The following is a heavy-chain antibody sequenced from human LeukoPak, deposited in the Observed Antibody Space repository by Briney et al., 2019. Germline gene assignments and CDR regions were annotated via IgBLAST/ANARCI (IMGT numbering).Heavy chain of an antibody. J-gene: IGHJ3*02. Sequence: SETLSLTCAVYGGSFSGYYWSWIRQPPGKGLEWIGEINRSGSTNYNPSLKSRVTISVDTSKNQFSLKLSSVTAADTAVYYCTRPYSSGWYGTFSIWGQGTMVTVSS. CDR1: GGSFSGYY. D-gene: IGHD6-19*01. V-gene: IGHV4-34*01. CDR2: INRSGST. CDR3: TRPYSSGWYGTFSI.